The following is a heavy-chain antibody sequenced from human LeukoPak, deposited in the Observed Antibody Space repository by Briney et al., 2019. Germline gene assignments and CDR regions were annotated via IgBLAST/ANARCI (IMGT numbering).Heavy chain of an antibody. V-gene: IGHV3-48*01. CDR2: ISTSSTTI. J-gene: IGHJ3*01. CDR3: ARSSYSSSSSV. CDR1: GFTFSTYS. Sequence: SLRLSCAASGFTFSTYSMNWVRQAPGKGLEWISHISTSSTTIYYADSVKGRFTISRDNAKNSLYLQINSLRAEDTAVYYCARSSYSSSSSVWGQGTMVTVSS. D-gene: IGHD6-6*01.